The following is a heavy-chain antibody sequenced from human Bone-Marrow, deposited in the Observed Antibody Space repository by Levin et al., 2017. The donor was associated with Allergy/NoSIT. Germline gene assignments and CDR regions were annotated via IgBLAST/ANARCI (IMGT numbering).Heavy chain of an antibody. CDR3: ARELRRRVGSGFHH. V-gene: IGHV4-59*11. J-gene: IGHJ1*01. D-gene: IGHD2-21*01. CDR1: GGSINTHF. CDR2: VTDSGDS. Sequence: RASETLSLTCTVSGGSINTHFWSWIRLPPGKGLEWIGYVTDSGDSNYNPSLRSRVSMSIETSKGQFSLKLKSVTAADTAMYFCARELRRRVGSGFHHWGQGMPVTV.